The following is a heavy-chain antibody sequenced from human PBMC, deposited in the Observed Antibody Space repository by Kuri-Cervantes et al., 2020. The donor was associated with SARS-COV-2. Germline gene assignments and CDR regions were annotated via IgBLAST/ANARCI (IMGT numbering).Heavy chain of an antibody. V-gene: IGHV4-39*01. Sequence: SETLSLTCTVSGGSISSSSYYWGWIRQPPGRGLEWIGSIYYSGSTYYNPSLKSRVTISVDTSKNQFSLKLSSVTAADTAVYYCARGRALNYYYYYGMDVWGQGTTVTVSS. CDR1: GGSISSSSYY. CDR2: IYYSGST. J-gene: IGHJ6*02. CDR3: ARGRALNYYYYYGMDV.